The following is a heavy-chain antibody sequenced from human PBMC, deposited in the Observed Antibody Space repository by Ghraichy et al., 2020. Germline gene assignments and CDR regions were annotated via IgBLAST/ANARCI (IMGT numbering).Heavy chain of an antibody. CDR1: GFTLSNYA. CDR3: APDLGYCSSGTCYPYYYSRMDV. V-gene: IGHV3-48*02. CDR2: ITSTGTTM. D-gene: IGHD2-15*01. Sequence: GGSLRLSCAASGFTLSNYAMNWVRQAPGKGLEWVSYITSTGTTMYYADSVKGRFTLSRDSAKNSLFLQMNSLRDEDTALYYCAPDLGYCSSGTCYPYYYSRMDVWRHGPTVTVSS. J-gene: IGHJ6*02.